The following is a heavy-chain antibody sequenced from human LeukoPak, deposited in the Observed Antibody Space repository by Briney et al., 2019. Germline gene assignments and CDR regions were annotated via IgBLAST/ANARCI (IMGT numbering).Heavy chain of an antibody. V-gene: IGHV1-46*01. CDR1: GYTFTSYG. CDR2: INPSGGST. J-gene: IGHJ4*02. CDR3: ARDGRGEQWLVKGDY. D-gene: IGHD6-19*01. Sequence: ASVKVSCKASGYTFTSYGISWVRQAPGQGLEWMGIINPSGGSTSYAQKFEGRVTMTRDTSTSTVYMELTSLRSEDTAVYYCARDGRGEQWLVKGDYWGQGTLITVSS.